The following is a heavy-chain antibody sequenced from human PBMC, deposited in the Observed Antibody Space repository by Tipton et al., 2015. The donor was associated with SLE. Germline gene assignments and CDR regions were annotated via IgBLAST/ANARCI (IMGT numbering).Heavy chain of an antibody. D-gene: IGHD5-24*01. CDR1: GFTFSDYY. CDR3: ARVLGDGYNSDY. J-gene: IGHJ4*02. Sequence: SLRLSCAASGFTFSDYYMSWIRQAPGQGLEWVSYISSSGSTIYYADSVKGRFTISRDNAKNSLYLQMNSLRAEDTAVYYCARVLGDGYNSDYWGQGTLVTVSS. CDR2: ISSSGSTI. V-gene: IGHV3-11*01.